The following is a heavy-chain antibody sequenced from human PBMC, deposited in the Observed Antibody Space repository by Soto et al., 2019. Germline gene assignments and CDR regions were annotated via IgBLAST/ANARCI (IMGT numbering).Heavy chain of an antibody. CDR2: IRNKANSYTT. J-gene: IGHJ4*01. CDR3: SRAGILTTPYYLDY. CDR1: GFTFSDHY. Sequence: EVQLVESGGGLVQPGRSLRLSCAAFGFTFSDHYMDWVRQAPGKGLEWVGRIRNKANSYTTEYAASVQGRCTISRDDSKNSLFLQMNSLKTEDTAVYYCSRAGILTTPYYLDYWGQGTLVTVSS. D-gene: IGHD4-4*01. V-gene: IGHV3-72*01.